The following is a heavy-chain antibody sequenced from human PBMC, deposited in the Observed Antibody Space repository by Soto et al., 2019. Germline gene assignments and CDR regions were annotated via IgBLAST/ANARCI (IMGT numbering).Heavy chain of an antibody. V-gene: IGHV1-69*10. CDR3: VRAAKRYLDY. Sequence: VASVKVDCKDSAGSYNTFAISWVRQAPGQGLEWMGGIIPVLGPAFYAQKFQGRVTITADKSTTTAYLELTSLRSEDTAVYYCVRAAKRYLDYWGQGTLVTVSS. J-gene: IGHJ4*02. CDR2: IIPVLGPA. CDR1: AGSYNTFA.